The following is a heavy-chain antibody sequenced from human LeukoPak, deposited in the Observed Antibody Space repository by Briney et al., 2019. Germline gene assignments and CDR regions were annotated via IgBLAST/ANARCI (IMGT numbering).Heavy chain of an antibody. CDR3: ATISGNFDYLDY. CDR2: ISYDGSNK. CDR1: GFTFSSYG. D-gene: IGHD1-26*01. Sequence: GRSLRLSCAASGFTFSSYGMHWVRQAPGKGLEWVAVISYDGSNKYYADSVKGRFTISRDNSKNTMYLQMKSLRVEDTALYYCATISGNFDYLDYWGQGTLVTVST. J-gene: IGHJ4*02. V-gene: IGHV3-30*03.